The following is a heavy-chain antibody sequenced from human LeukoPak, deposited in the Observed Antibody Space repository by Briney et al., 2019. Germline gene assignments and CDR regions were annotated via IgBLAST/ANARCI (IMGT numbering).Heavy chain of an antibody. D-gene: IGHD1-20*01. CDR3: ARILGITGRYYFDY. CDR1: GFTFSSYW. J-gene: IGHJ4*02. Sequence: GSLRLSCAASGFTFSSYWMSWVRQAPGKGLEWVANIKQDGSEKYYVDSVKGRFTISRDNAKNSLYLQKNSLRAEDTAVYYCARILGITGRYYFDYWGQGTLVTVSS. V-gene: IGHV3-7*01. CDR2: IKQDGSEK.